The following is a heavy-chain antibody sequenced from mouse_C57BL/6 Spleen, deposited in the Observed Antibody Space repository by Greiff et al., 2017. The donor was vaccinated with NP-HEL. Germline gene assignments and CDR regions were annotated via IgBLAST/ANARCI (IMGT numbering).Heavy chain of an antibody. Sequence: VQRVESGPGLVQPSQSLSITCTVSGFSLTSYGVHWVRQSPGKGLEWLGVIWSGGSTDYNAAFISRLSISKDNSKSQVFFKMNSLQADDTAIYYCARKGNGAMDYWGQGTSVTVSS. CDR3: ARKGNGAMDY. CDR2: IWSGGST. CDR1: GFSLTSYG. J-gene: IGHJ4*01. D-gene: IGHD2-1*01. V-gene: IGHV2-2*01.